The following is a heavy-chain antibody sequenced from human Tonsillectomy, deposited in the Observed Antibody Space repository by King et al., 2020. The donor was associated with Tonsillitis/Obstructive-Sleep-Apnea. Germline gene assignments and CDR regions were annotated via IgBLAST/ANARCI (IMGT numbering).Heavy chain of an antibody. CDR3: ARDVLLYHIGSVGWFDP. Sequence: VQLVESGSELKKPGASVKVSCKTSGYTFTSYAINWVRQAPGQGLEWMGWINTNTGNPTYAQGFTGRFVFSLDTSVITAYLQISSLKAEDTAVYYCARDVLLYHIGSVGWFDPWGQGTLVTVSS. D-gene: IGHD2-2*02. CDR2: INTNTGNP. J-gene: IGHJ5*02. CDR1: GYTFTSYA. V-gene: IGHV7-4-1*02.